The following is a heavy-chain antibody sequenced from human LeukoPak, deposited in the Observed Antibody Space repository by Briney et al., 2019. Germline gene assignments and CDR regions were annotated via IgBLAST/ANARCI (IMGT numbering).Heavy chain of an antibody. Sequence: PSQTLSLTCTVSGGSISSGGYSWSWIRQPPGKGLEWIGYIYHSGSTYYNPSLKSRVTISVDRSKNQFSLKLSSVTAADTAVYYCARTSADSDWFDPWGQGTLVTVSS. V-gene: IGHV4-30-2*01. CDR3: ARTSADSDWFDP. J-gene: IGHJ5*02. CDR1: GGSISSGGYS. D-gene: IGHD1-26*01. CDR2: IYHSGST.